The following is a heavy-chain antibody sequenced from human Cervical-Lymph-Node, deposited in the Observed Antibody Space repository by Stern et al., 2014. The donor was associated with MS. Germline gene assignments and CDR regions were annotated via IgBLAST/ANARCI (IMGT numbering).Heavy chain of an antibody. J-gene: IGHJ4*02. CDR3: ARIRQGISILDY. CDR1: GGSISSSNW. Sequence: QVQLQESGPGLVKPSGTLSLTCAVSGGSISSSNWWRWVRQPPGKGLEWIGEIYHSGTTHYNPSLKRRVTISVDKSQNPFFLKPRSVTAADTAVYYCARIRQGISILDYWGQGTLVTVSS. D-gene: IGHD2-21*01. V-gene: IGHV4-4*02. CDR2: IYHSGTT.